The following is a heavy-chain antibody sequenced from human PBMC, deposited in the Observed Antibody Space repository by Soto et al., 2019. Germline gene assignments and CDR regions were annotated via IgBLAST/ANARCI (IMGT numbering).Heavy chain of an antibody. J-gene: IGHJ6*02. CDR1: GVSFNNNG. CDR3: VRVLYYGSGSYSPYGMDV. D-gene: IGHD3-10*01. Sequence: QVQLVQSGAEVKKPGSSVKVSCKTSGVSFNNNGIGWVRQAPGHGLEWMGGVSPPFRTSNYARKCQGRISITADASTGTVNMELSSLTSEDTAQYYCVRVLYYGSGSYSPYGMDVWGQGTTVTVSS. V-gene: IGHV1-69*01. CDR2: VSPPFRTS.